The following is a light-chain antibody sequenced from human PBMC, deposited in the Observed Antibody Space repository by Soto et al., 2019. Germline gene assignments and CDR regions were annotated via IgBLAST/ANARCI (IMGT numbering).Light chain of an antibody. Sequence: EILMTQSPSTLAVSPGERVTLSCRASQSVNKKVAWYQQKPGQAPRLLIYGASTRATGIPARFSGSGSGTEFTLTISSLQSEDFEVYYCQHYTNWPLTFGGGTKVDIK. CDR1: QSVNKK. CDR2: GAS. J-gene: IGKJ4*01. CDR3: QHYTNWPLT. V-gene: IGKV3-15*01.